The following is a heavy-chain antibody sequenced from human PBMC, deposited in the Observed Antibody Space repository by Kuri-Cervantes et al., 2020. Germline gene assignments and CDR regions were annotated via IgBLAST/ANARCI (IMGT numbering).Heavy chain of an antibody. CDR1: GFTVSSNY. J-gene: IGHJ3*01. CDR2: IYSGGST. Sequence: GESLKISCAASGFTVSSNYMSWVRQAPGKGLEWVSVIYSGGSTYYADSVKGRFTISRDNAKNPLYLQMNSLRVEDTAVYHCAREVRVMFWGQGTMVTVSS. V-gene: IGHV3-53*01. CDR3: AREVRVMF.